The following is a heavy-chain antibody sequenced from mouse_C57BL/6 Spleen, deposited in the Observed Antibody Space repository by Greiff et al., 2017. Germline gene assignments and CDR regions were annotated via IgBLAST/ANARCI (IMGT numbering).Heavy chain of an antibody. CDR2: ISSGSSTI. Sequence: VHLVESGGGLVKPGGSLKLSCAASGFTFSDYGMHWVRQAPEKGLEWVAYISSGSSTIYYADTVKGRFTISRDNAKNTLFLQMTSLRSEDTAMYYCARGDYGNYAWFAYWGQGTLVTVSA. J-gene: IGHJ3*01. V-gene: IGHV5-17*01. CDR3: ARGDYGNYAWFAY. D-gene: IGHD2-1*01. CDR1: GFTFSDYG.